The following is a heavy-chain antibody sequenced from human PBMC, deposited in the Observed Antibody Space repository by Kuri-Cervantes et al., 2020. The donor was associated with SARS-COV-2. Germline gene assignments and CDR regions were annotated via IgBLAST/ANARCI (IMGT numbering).Heavy chain of an antibody. Sequence: RAASGFTFSNAWMSWVRQAPGKGLEWGGRIKSKTDGGTTDYASPVKGRFTISRDDSKNTLYLQMNSLKTEDTAVYYSTTSVCSSTSCYAYYYYYGMDGWGQGTPVTVSS. CDR2: IKSKTDGGTT. D-gene: IGHD2-2*01. CDR3: TTSVCSSTSCYAYYYYYGMDG. J-gene: IGHJ6*02. V-gene: IGHV3-15*01. CDR1: GFTFSNAW.